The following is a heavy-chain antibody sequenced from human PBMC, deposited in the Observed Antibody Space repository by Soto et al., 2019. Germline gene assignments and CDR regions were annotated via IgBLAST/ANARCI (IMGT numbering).Heavy chain of an antibody. CDR2: IKSKTDGGTT. J-gene: IGHJ4*02. CDR1: GFTFSNAW. V-gene: IGHV3-15*01. CDR3: TTDPLYYDILTGYYPVPDY. D-gene: IGHD3-9*01. Sequence: GGSLRLSCAASGFTFSNAWMSWVRQAPGKGLEWVGRIKSKTDGGTTDYAAPVKGRFTITRDESKNTLYLQMNSLKTEDTAVYYCTTDPLYYDILTGYYPVPDYWGQGTLVTVSS.